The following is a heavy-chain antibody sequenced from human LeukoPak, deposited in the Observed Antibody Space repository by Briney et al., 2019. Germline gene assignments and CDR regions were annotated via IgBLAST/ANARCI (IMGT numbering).Heavy chain of an antibody. Sequence: GGSLRLSCAASVFTFSSYSMNWVRQAPGKGLEWVSSISSSSSYIYYADSVKGRFTISRDNAKNSLYLQMNSLRAEDTAVYYCARDFRGNAFDIWGQGTMVTVSS. CDR3: ARDFRGNAFDI. CDR1: VFTFSSYS. D-gene: IGHD3-16*01. J-gene: IGHJ3*02. V-gene: IGHV3-21*01. CDR2: ISSSSSYI.